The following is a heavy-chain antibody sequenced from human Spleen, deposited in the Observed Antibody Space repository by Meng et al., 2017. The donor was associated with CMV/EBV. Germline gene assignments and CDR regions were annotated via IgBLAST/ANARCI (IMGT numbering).Heavy chain of an antibody. V-gene: IGHV3-43*01. CDR1: RFTFDDYT. CDR2: ISWDGGTT. J-gene: IGHJ4*02. Sequence: GESLKISCAASRFTFDDYTMHWVRQAPGKGLEWVSLISWDGGTTYYADSVKGRFTISRDNSKNSLYLQMNSLRTEDTALYYCAKGGGSSETYYLDYWGQGTLVTVSS. CDR3: AKGGGSSETYYLDY. D-gene: IGHD3-10*01.